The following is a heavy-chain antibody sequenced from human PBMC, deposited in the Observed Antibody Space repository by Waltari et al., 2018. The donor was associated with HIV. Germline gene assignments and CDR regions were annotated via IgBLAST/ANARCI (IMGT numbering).Heavy chain of an antibody. CDR3: ARAFHDKSGYYPFDH. Sequence: LVESGGALVKPGGSLRLSCAASGFTFSDYFMSWIRQAPGKGLYWFSSIGPYSSAIEYAHSLKGRFTISSDNANNSLYLQMNSLRVGDTALYYFARAFHDKSGYYPFDHWGQGTLVTVSS. V-gene: IGHV3-11*04. CDR1: GFTFSDYF. J-gene: IGHJ4*02. D-gene: IGHD3-22*01. CDR2: IGPYSSAI.